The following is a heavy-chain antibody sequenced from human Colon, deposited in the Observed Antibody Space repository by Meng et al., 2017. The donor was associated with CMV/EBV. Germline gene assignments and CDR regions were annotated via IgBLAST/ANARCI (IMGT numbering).Heavy chain of an antibody. V-gene: IGHV4-59*01. CDR2: IYYSGST. CDR1: GGSISSYY. Sequence: SETLSLTCTVSGGSISSYYWSWIRQPPGKGLEWIGYIYYSGSTNYNPSLKSRVTISVDTSKNQFSLKLSSVTAADTAVYYCARGLTIFGVPSLWFDPWGQGTLVTVSS. D-gene: IGHD3-3*01. J-gene: IGHJ5*02. CDR3: ARGLTIFGVPSLWFDP.